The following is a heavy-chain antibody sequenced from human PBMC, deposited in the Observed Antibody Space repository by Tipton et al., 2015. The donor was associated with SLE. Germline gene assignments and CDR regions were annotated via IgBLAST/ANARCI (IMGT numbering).Heavy chain of an antibody. CDR3: ARFRSSSPFEP. J-gene: IGHJ5*02. CDR2: IWYDGSNK. CDR1: GFTFSSYG. Sequence: SLRLSCAASGFTFSSYGMHWVRQAPGKGLEWVAVIWYDGSNKYYADSVKGRFTISRDNSKNTLYLQMNSLRAEDTAVYYCARFRSSSPFEPWGQGTLVTVSS. D-gene: IGHD6-13*01. V-gene: IGHV3-33*01.